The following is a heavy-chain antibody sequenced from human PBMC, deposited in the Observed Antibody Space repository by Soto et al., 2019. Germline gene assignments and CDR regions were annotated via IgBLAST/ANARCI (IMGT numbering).Heavy chain of an antibody. CDR1: GFTFSRYG. V-gene: IGHV3-33*01. D-gene: IGHD2-2*01. CDR2: VWYDGSNK. CDR3: ARSAACSSTSCYLFDY. Sequence: PGGSLRLSCAASGFTFSRYGMHWVRQAPGKGLEWVAVVWYDGSNKYYADSVKGRFTISRDNSKNTLYLQMNSLRAEDTAVYYCARSAACSSTSCYLFDYWGQGTLVTVSS. J-gene: IGHJ4*02.